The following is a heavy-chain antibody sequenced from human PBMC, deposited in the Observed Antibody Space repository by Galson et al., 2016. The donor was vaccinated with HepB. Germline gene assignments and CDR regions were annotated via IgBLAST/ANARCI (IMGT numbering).Heavy chain of an antibody. D-gene: IGHD6-19*01. V-gene: IGHV2-70*11. CDR1: GFSFRSSGMC. J-gene: IGHJ3*02. Sequence: PALVKPTQTLTLTCTFSGFSFRSSGMCVSWIRQPPGKALEWLARVDWDDDKHYNASLKTRLTISRDTSKKQVVLTMTNMDPVETAMYYCARIRYSSVFTNACDIWGQGTMVTVSS. CDR2: VDWDDDK. CDR3: ARIRYSSVFTNACDI.